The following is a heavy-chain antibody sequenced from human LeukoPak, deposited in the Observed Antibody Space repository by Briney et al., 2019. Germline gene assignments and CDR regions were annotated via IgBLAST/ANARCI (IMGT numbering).Heavy chain of an antibody. J-gene: IGHJ4*02. CDR3: ETGISGYSGDF. CDR2: FDPEDGEA. V-gene: IGHV1-24*01. Sequence: ASVKVSCKVSGYTLTELSMHWVRQAPGKGLEWMGRFDPEDGEAIYAQKFQGRVTMTVDTPPDTAYMEVSSLRSEDTAMYYCETGISGYSGDFWGRGPLVTV. D-gene: IGHD5-12*01. CDR1: GYTLTELS.